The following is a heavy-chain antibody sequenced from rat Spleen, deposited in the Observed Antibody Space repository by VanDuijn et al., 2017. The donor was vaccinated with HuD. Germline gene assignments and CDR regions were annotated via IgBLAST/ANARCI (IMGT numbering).Heavy chain of an antibody. Sequence: EVQLVESGGGLVQPGRSLKLSCVASGFTFNNYWMTWIRQAPGKGLEWVASITNTGGSTYYPDSVKGRFTISRDNAKSTLYLQMNSLRSEDTATYYWTRVGNYGYTPHFDYWGQGVMVTVSS. D-gene: IGHD1-9*01. V-gene: IGHV5-31*01. CDR1: GFTFNNYW. J-gene: IGHJ2*01. CDR2: ITNTGGST. CDR3: TRVGNYGYTPHFDY.